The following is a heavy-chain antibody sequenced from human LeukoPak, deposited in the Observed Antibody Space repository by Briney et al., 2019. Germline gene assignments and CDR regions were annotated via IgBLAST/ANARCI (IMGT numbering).Heavy chain of an antibody. J-gene: IGHJ4*02. CDR1: GFTFSSYA. V-gene: IGHV3-23*01. Sequence: PGGSLRLSCATSGFTFSSYAMSWVRQAPGKGLEWVSAISGSGGSTYYADSVKGRFTISRDNSKNTLYLQMNSLRAEDTAVYYCAKGPPAIVVPAAYDYWGQGTLVTVSS. CDR2: ISGSGGST. D-gene: IGHD2-2*01. CDR3: AKGPPAIVVPAAYDY.